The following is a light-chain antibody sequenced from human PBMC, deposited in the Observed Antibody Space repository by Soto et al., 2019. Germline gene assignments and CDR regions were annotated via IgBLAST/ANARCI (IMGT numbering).Light chain of an antibody. CDR2: DAS. Sequence: DIQMTQSPSTLSASVGDRVTITCRASQSISSWLAWYQQKPGKAPKLLIYDASSLESGVPSRFSGSGSGTEFTLTISSLQPDDFATYYCQQYNSLKPFGGGTKVEIK. CDR3: QQYNSLKP. V-gene: IGKV1-5*01. J-gene: IGKJ4*01. CDR1: QSISSW.